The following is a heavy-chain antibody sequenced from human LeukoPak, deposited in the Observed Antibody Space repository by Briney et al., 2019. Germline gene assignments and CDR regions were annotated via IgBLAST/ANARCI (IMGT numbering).Heavy chain of an antibody. CDR2: INPNSGGT. CDR3: ARVILDYYYYMDV. V-gene: IGHV1-2*02. J-gene: IGHJ6*03. Sequence: GASVKVSCKASGYSFTSHGISWVRQAPGQGLEWMGWINPNSGGTNYAQKFQGRITMTRDTSISTAYMELSRLRSDDTAVYYCARVILDYYYYMDVWGKGTTVTVSS. D-gene: IGHD3-16*02. CDR1: GYSFTSHG.